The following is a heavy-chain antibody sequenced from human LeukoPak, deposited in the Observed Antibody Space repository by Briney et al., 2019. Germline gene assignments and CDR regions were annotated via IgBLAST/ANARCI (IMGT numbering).Heavy chain of an antibody. Sequence: SVKVSCKASGGTFSSYAISWVRQAPGQGLEWMGRIIPIFGTANYAQKFQGRVTITTDESTSIAYMELSSLRSDDTSVYYCARDRHYYDSSGYYAPFDYWGQGTLVTVSS. D-gene: IGHD3-22*01. V-gene: IGHV1-69*05. CDR2: IIPIFGTA. J-gene: IGHJ4*02. CDR3: ARDRHYYDSSGYYAPFDY. CDR1: GGTFSSYA.